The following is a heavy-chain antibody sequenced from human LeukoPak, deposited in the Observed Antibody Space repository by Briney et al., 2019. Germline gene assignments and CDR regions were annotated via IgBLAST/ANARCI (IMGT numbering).Heavy chain of an antibody. D-gene: IGHD3-22*01. CDR3: ARVKAPYYYDSSGYYFSY. J-gene: IGHJ4*02. CDR2: IIPIFGTA. Sequence: SVKVSCKASGGTFSSYAISWVRQAPGQGLEWMGGIIPIFGTANYAQKFQGRVTITADESTSTAYMELSSLRSEDTAVYYCARVKAPYYYDSSGYYFSYWGQGALVTVSS. V-gene: IGHV1-69*13. CDR1: GGTFSSYA.